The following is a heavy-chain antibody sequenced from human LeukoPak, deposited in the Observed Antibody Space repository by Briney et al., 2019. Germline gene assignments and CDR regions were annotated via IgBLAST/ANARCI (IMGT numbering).Heavy chain of an antibody. V-gene: IGHV1-2*02. J-gene: IGHJ5*02. D-gene: IGHD6-19*01. CDR3: ARDFTGDSGWYNWFDP. Sequence: AAVKVSCKASGYTFTGYYMHWVRQAPGQGLAWMACINPNSGGTNYAQKFQGRVTMTRDTSISTAYMELSRLRSDDTAVYYCARDFTGDSGWYNWFDPWGQGTLVTVSS. CDR1: GYTFTGYY. CDR2: INPNSGGT.